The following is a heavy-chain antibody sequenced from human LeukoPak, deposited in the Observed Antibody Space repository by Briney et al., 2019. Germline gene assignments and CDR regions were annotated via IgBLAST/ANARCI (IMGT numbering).Heavy chain of an antibody. J-gene: IGHJ6*02. D-gene: IGHD3-9*01. V-gene: IGHV4-59*01. CDR3: ARDDDILTSYYIPYGMDV. CDR1: GGSSSSYY. Sequence: SETLSLTCTVSGGSSSSYYWSWIGQPPGKGQEWFGYIYYSGSTNYTPSLKSRVTISVDTSKNQSSLKLSSVTAADTAVYYCARDDDILTSYYIPYGMDVWGQGTTVTVSS. CDR2: IYYSGST.